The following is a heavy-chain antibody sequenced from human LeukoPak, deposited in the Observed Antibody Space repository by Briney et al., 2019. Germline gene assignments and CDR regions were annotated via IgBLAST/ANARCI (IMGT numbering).Heavy chain of an antibody. D-gene: IGHD1-26*01. CDR2: INPSGGST. J-gene: IGHJ4*02. CDR1: GYTFTSYY. V-gene: IGHV1-46*01. Sequence: ASVKVSCKASGYTFTSYYMHWVRQAPGQGLEWMGIINPSGGSTSYAQKFQGRVTMTRDMSTSTVYMKLSSLRSEDTAVYYCARDPPVGATRVHYFDYWGQGTLVTVSS. CDR3: ARDPPVGATRVHYFDY.